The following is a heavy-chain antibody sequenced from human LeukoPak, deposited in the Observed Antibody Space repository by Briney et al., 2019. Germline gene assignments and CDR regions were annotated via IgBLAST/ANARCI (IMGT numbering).Heavy chain of an antibody. CDR2: IYYSGST. D-gene: IGHD6-13*01. CDR3: ARVPPYSSSWSFDY. V-gene: IGHV4-59*07. CDR1: GGSISRYY. Sequence: SDTLSLTRSVSGGSISRYYWSWIRQPPGKGLEWIGYIYYSGSTNYNPSLKSRVTISVDTSKNQFSLKLSSVTAADTAVYYCARVPPYSSSWSFDYWGQGTLVTVSS. J-gene: IGHJ4*02.